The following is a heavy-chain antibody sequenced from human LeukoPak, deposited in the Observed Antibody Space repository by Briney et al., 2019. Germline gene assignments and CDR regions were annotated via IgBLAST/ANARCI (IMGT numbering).Heavy chain of an antibody. V-gene: IGHV4-31*03. CDR3: AREGYSGYDADY. CDR1: GGSISSGDFY. D-gene: IGHD5-12*01. CDR2: IYYSGSA. J-gene: IGHJ4*02. Sequence: PSQTLSLTCTVSGGSISSGDFYWSWIRQHPGSGLEWIGYIYYSGSAYYSPSLKSRVIISVDTSENQFSLKLSSVTAADTAVYYCAREGYSGYDADYWGQGTLVTVSS.